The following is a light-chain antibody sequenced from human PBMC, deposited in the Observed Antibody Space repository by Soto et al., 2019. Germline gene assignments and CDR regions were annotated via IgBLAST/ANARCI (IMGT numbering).Light chain of an antibody. CDR2: EVS. J-gene: IGLJ2*01. CDR3: NSYAGSNNVL. CDR1: SRDVGNYNY. V-gene: IGLV2-8*01. Sequence: QSVLTQPPSASGSPGQSVTISCTGTSRDVGNYNYVSWYQHHPGKAPKLMIYEVSKRPSGVPDRFSGSKSGNTASLTVSGLQAEDEADYYCNSYAGSNNVLFGGGTKLTVL.